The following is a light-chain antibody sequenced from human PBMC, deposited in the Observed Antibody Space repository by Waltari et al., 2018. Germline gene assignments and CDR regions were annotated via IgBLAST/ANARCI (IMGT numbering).Light chain of an antibody. Sequence: DIQMTQSPSILSASVGDRVTITCRASESVSGWLAWYQQEPGKTPKLLTYKASTLESGVPSRFSGSGSGTEFTLTISRLQPHDFATYYCQQYSSDSRTFGQGTKVEIK. CDR2: KAS. CDR3: QQYSSDSRT. V-gene: IGKV1-5*03. CDR1: ESVSGW. J-gene: IGKJ1*01.